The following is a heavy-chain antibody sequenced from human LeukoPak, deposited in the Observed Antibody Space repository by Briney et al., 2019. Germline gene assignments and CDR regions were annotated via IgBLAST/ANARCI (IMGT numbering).Heavy chain of an antibody. Sequence: GASVKVSCKASGYSFTSYWIGWVRQMPGKGLEWMGIIYPGDSDTRYSPSFQGQVTISADKSISTAYLQWSSLKASDTAMYYCARSGLAAAGTDFDYWGQGTLVTVSS. J-gene: IGHJ4*02. V-gene: IGHV5-51*01. D-gene: IGHD6-13*01. CDR1: GYSFTSYW. CDR2: IYPGDSDT. CDR3: ARSGLAAAGTDFDY.